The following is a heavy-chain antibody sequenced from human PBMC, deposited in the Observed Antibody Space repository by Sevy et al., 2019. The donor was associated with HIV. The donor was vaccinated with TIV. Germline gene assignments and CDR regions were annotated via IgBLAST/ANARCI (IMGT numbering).Heavy chain of an antibody. CDR1: GGSFSGYY. CDR2: INHSGST. Sequence: SETLSLTCAVYGGSFSGYYWSWIRQPPGKGLEWIGEINHSGSTNYNPSLKSRVTISVDTSKNQFSLKLSSVTAADTAVYYCARRPIREIVVERGPFDYWGQGTLVTVCS. CDR3: ARRPIREIVVERGPFDY. J-gene: IGHJ4*02. D-gene: IGHD3-22*01. V-gene: IGHV4-34*01.